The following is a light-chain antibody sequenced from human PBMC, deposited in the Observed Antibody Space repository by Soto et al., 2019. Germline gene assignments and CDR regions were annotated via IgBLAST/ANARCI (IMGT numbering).Light chain of an antibody. Sequence: SASTLSAKKGDGVTITCRASQSISNRLAWYQQRPGKAPKYLIYDASTLDSGAPSRFSGSGSGTEFTLSISSLQPDDFATYYCQQYNIYPWPFGHVT. J-gene: IGKJ2*01. CDR1: QSISNR. V-gene: IGKV1-5*01. CDR2: DAS. CDR3: QQYNIYPWP.